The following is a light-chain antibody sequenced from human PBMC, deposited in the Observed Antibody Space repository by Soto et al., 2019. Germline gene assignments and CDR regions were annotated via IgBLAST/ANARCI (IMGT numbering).Light chain of an antibody. CDR2: DVS. CDR1: SSDIGGYKY. Sequence: QSALTQPASVSGSPGQSITISCKGTSSDIGGYKYVSWYQQHPGKAPKLMIYDVSKRPSGVPDRFSGSKSGNTASLTISGLQAEDEADYYCCSYAGSYTYVFGTGTKVTVL. CDR3: CSYAGSYTYV. J-gene: IGLJ1*01. V-gene: IGLV2-11*01.